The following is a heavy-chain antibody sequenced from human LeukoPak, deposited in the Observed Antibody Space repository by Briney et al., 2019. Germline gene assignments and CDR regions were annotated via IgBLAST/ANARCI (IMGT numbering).Heavy chain of an antibody. Sequence: GGSLRLSCAASGFTFSGSAMHWVRQASGKGLEWVGRIRSKANSYATAYAASVKGRFTISRDDSKNTAYLQMNSLKTEDTAVYYCARRGGYDLLDYWGQGTLVTVSS. CDR1: GFTFSGSA. J-gene: IGHJ4*02. D-gene: IGHD5-12*01. CDR3: ARRGGYDLLDY. V-gene: IGHV3-73*01. CDR2: IRSKANSYAT.